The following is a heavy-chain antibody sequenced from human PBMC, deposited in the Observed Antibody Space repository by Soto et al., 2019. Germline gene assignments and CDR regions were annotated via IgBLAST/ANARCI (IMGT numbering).Heavy chain of an antibody. Sequence: SETLSLTCAVYCGSFIGYYWSWIRQPPGKGLEWIGEINHSGSTNYNPSLKSRVTISVDTSKNQFSLKLSSVTAADTAVYYCARVGLAARPEARDYWGQGTLVTVSS. J-gene: IGHJ4*02. D-gene: IGHD6-6*01. V-gene: IGHV4-34*01. CDR1: CGSFIGYY. CDR2: INHSGST. CDR3: ARVGLAARPEARDY.